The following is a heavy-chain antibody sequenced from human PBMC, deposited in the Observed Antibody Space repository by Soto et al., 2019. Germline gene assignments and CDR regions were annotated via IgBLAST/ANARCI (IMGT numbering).Heavy chain of an antibody. J-gene: IGHJ4*02. CDR2: MSPNSGNT. CDR3: VRGPPNWGFDF. V-gene: IGHV1-8*01. CDR1: GYSFTSYD. D-gene: IGHD7-27*01. Sequence: QVQLVQSGAEVKKPGASVKVSCKASGYSFTSYDLNWVRQTSGQGLEWMGWMSPNSGNTGYAQKFQGRVTMTRDTSITTAYMELSSLRSEDTAVYYCVRGPPNWGFDFWGQGTLVPVSS.